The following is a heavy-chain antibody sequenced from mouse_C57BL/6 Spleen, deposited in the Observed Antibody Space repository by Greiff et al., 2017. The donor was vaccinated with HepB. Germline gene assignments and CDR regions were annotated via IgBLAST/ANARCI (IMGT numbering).Heavy chain of an antibody. Sequence: QVQLQQSGAELVRPGSSVKLSCKASGYTFTSYWMHWVKQRPIQGLEWIGNIDPSDSETHYNQKFKDKATLTVDKSSSTAYMQLSSLTSEDSAVYYCAREVITTVVAPFDYWGQGTTLTVSS. D-gene: IGHD1-1*01. J-gene: IGHJ2*01. CDR2: IDPSDSET. CDR3: AREVITTVVAPFDY. CDR1: GYTFTSYW. V-gene: IGHV1-52*01.